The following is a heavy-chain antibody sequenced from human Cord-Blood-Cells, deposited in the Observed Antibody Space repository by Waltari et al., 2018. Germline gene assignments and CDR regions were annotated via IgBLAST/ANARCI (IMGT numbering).Heavy chain of an antibody. V-gene: IGHV5-51*01. CDR2: IYPGDSDT. CDR3: ARHDTIFGVVTEIDY. D-gene: IGHD3-3*01. J-gene: IGHJ4*02. Sequence: ESQPVQSAAEVRKPGVSLQISVKVSGYSFTSYWIGWVRRVHGNGLEWRGIIYPGDSDTRYSPSFQGQVTISADKSISTAYLQWSSLKASDTAMYYCARHDTIFGVVTEIDYWGQGTLVTSSS. CDR1: GYSFTSYW.